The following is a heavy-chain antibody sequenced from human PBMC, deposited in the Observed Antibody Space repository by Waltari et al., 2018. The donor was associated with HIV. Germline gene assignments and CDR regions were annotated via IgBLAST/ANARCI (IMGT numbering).Heavy chain of an antibody. CDR2: INQAGTER. D-gene: IGHD3-10*01. V-gene: IGHV3-7*01. Sequence: EVQLVESGGGWVQPGGSLTLTCEASGLAFSFHWPCGVRQAPGKGLEWVANINQAGTERHYVDSVRGRFTISRDNGKTSLFLQMNSLSVDDTAVYYCATTHGSGDYDNDFDYWGQGTLV. J-gene: IGHJ4*02. CDR3: ATTHGSGDYDNDFDY. CDR1: GLAFSFHW.